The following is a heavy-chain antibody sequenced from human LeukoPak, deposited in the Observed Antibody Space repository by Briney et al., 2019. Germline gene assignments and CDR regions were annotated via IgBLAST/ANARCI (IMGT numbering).Heavy chain of an antibody. Sequence: GASVKVSCKASGYTFTSYAMNWVRQAPGQGLEWMGWINTNTGNPTYAQGFTGRFVFSLDTSVSTAYLQISSLKAEDTAVYYCARDASYYDILTGTKPKIDYWGQGTLVTVSS. V-gene: IGHV7-4-1*02. D-gene: IGHD3-9*01. CDR1: GYTFTSYA. CDR3: ARDASYYDILTGTKPKIDY. CDR2: INTNTGNP. J-gene: IGHJ4*02.